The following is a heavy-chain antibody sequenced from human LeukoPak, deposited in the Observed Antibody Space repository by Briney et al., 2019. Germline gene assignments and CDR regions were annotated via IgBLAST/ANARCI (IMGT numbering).Heavy chain of an antibody. CDR3: ARDGRYFDWFSTPDAFDI. J-gene: IGHJ3*02. V-gene: IGHV4-59*01. CDR2: IYYSGST. CDR1: GGSISSYY. D-gene: IGHD3-9*01. Sequence: SETLSLTCTVSGGSISSYYWSWIRQPPGKGLEWIGYIYYSGSTNYNPSLKSRVTISVDTSKNQFSLKLGSVTAADTAVYYCARDGRYFDWFSTPDAFDIWGQGTMVTVSS.